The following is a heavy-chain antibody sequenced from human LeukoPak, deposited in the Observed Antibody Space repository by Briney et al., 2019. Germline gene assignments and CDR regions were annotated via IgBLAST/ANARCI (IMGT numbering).Heavy chain of an antibody. CDR3: ARGGFLYCSSTSCYSYAFDI. CDR1: GYTFTGYY. D-gene: IGHD2-2*01. Sequence: ASVKVSCKASGYTFTGYYMHWVRQAPGQGLEWMGWINPNSGGTNYAQKFQGRVTMTRDTSISTAYMELSRLRSDDSAVYYCARGGFLYCSSTSCYSYAFDIWGQGTMVTVSS. J-gene: IGHJ3*02. V-gene: IGHV1-2*02. CDR2: INPNSGGT.